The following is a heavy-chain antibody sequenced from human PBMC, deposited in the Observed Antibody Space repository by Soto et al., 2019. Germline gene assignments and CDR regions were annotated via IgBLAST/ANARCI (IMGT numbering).Heavy chain of an antibody. CDR1: GFTFSNYG. D-gene: IGHD3-22*01. Sequence: QVQLVESGGGVVQPGRSLRLSCAASGFTFSNYGMYWVRQAPGKGLEWVAVIWYDGTTKYYADSVKGRFTISRDNSKNTLYLEMNSLRDEDTAVDYCARGRGAYYFDSSGLGDAFEIWGQGTMVTVSS. J-gene: IGHJ3*02. V-gene: IGHV3-33*01. CDR2: IWYDGTTK. CDR3: ARGRGAYYFDSSGLGDAFEI.